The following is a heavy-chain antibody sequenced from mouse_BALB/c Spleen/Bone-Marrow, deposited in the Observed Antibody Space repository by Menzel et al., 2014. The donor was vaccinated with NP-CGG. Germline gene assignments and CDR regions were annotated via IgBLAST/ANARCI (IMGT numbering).Heavy chain of an antibody. CDR2: IDPANGNT. J-gene: IGHJ3*01. D-gene: IGHD1-1*01. CDR3: APYYYGRWFTY. Sequence: VQLQQPGAELVKPGASVKLSCTASGFNIKDPYMHWVKQRPEQGLEWIGRIDPANGNTKYDPKFQGKATITADTSSNTAYLQLSSLTSEDTAVYYCAPYYYGRWFTYCGQGTLVTVSA. CDR1: GFNIKDPY. V-gene: IGHV14-3*02.